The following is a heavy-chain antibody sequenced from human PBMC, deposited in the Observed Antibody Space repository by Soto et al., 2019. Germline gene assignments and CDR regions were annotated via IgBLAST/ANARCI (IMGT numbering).Heavy chain of an antibody. J-gene: IGHJ3*02. CDR3: AREVYGDAEAAFDT. CDR2: ISYDGSNK. V-gene: IGHV3-30-3*01. D-gene: IGHD4-17*01. CDR1: GFTFSSDA. Sequence: QVQLVESGGGVVQPGRSLRLSCAASGFTFSSDAMHWVRQAPGKGLEWVAVISYDGSNKYYADSVKGRFTISRDNSKNTLYLRMNSLRAEDTAVYYCAREVYGDAEAAFDTWGQGTMVTVSS.